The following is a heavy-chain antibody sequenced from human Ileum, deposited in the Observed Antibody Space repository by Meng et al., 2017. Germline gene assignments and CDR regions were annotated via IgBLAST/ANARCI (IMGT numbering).Heavy chain of an antibody. J-gene: IGHJ4*02. CDR1: GGSFSCFY. V-gene: IGHV4-34*01. D-gene: IGHD3-22*01. Sequence: QGPLKEWVAQLCSPPETLSLTCAVYGGSFSCFYWSWIRQSPEKGLEWIGEINHGGGTNYNPSLSSRVTISVDTSKNQFSLKVNSVTAADTAFYYCARVDFRGDSCDSSGLGLWGQGTLVTVSS. CDR2: INHGGGT. CDR3: ARVDFRGDSCDSSGLGL.